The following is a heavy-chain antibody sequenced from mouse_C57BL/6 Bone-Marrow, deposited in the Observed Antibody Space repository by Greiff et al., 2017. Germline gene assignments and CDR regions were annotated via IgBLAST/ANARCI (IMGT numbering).Heavy chain of an antibody. CDR2: ISPRSGNT. D-gene: IGHD1-1*01. CDR3: ESPLYGSSPAWFAY. CDR1: CYTFTSYG. V-gene: IGHV1-81*01. Sequence: VQLQQSGAELARPGASVKLSCKASCYTFTSYGISWVKQRTGQGLEWIGEISPRSGNTYYNEKFKGKATLTADKSSSTAYMELRSLTSEDSAVYFCESPLYGSSPAWFAYWGQGTLVTVSA. J-gene: IGHJ3*01.